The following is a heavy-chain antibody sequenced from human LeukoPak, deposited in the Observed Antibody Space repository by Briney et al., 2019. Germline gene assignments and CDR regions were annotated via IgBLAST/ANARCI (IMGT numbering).Heavy chain of an antibody. Sequence: SETLSLTCTVSGGSISRSSYYWGWIRQPPGKGLEWIGSIYYSGSTYYNPSLKSRVTIPVDTSKNQFSLKLSSVTAADTAVYYCAGRQYYYDSSGYQQPTGDYWGQGTLVTVSS. D-gene: IGHD3-22*01. J-gene: IGHJ4*02. V-gene: IGHV4-39*01. CDR3: AGRQYYYDSSGYQQPTGDY. CDR2: IYYSGST. CDR1: GGSISRSSYY.